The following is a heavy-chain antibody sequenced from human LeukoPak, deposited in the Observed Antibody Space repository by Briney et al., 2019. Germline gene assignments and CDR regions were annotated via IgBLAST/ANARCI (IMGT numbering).Heavy chain of an antibody. D-gene: IGHD3-22*01. J-gene: IGHJ6*02. V-gene: IGHV3-30*03. CDR3: ATDNTPRKRNQSNYYDSSGYFYYYYYGMDV. CDR2: ISYDGSNK. Sequence: PGGSLRLSCAASGFTFSSYGMHWVRQTPGKGLEWVAVISYDGSNKYYADSVKGRFTISRDNSKNTLYLQMNSLRAEDTAVYYCATDNTPRKRNQSNYYDSSGYFYYYYYGMDVWGQGTTVTVSS. CDR1: GFTFSSYG.